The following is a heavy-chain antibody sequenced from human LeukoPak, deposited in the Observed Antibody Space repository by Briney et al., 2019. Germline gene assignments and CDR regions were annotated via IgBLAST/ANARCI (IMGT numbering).Heavy chain of an antibody. D-gene: IGHD3-22*01. CDR2: IYYSGST. J-gene: IGHJ2*01. CDR1: GVSISSGGYY. Sequence: SETLSLTRTVSGVSISSGGYYWSWIRQHPGKGLEWIGYIYYSGSTYYNPSLKSRVTISVDTSKNQFSLKLSSVTAADTAVYYCARGSSDWYFDLWGRGTLVTVSS. V-gene: IGHV4-31*03. CDR3: ARGSSDWYFDL.